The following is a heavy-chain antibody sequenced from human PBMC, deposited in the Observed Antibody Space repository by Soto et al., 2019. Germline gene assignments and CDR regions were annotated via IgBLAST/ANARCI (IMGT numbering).Heavy chain of an antibody. CDR3: ARDRAIRSDGSGSYSFYREFDP. V-gene: IGHV1-18*01. CDR1: GYTFTSYG. J-gene: IGHJ5*02. CDR2: ISAYNGNT. D-gene: IGHD3-10*01. Sequence: ASVKVSCKASGYTFTSYGISWVRQAPGQGLEWMGWISAYNGNTNYAQKLQGRVTMTTDTSTSTAYMELRSLRSDDTAVYYCARDRAIRSDGSGSYSFYREFDPWGQGTLVTVSS.